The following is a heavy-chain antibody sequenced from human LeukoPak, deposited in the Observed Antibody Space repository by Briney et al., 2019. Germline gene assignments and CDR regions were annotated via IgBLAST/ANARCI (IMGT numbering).Heavy chain of an antibody. CDR2: INPSGGST. D-gene: IGHD2-15*01. Sequence: GASVKVSCKASGYTFNNYGITWVRQAPGQGLEWMGIINPSGGSTNYAQKFQARVTITADESTSTAYMEMSSLRSEDTAVYYCGRVSCGGNCYSLIGTFDIWGQGTMVTVSS. CDR1: GYTFNNYG. CDR3: GRVSCGGNCYSLIGTFDI. J-gene: IGHJ3*02. V-gene: IGHV1-46*02.